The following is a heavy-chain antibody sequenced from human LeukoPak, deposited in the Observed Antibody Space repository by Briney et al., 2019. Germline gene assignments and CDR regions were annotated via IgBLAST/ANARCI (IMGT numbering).Heavy chain of an antibody. V-gene: IGHV1-8*01. CDR3: ARALGYDILTGYLH. D-gene: IGHD3-9*01. CDR1: GYTFTSYD. J-gene: IGHJ4*02. Sequence: ASVKVSCKASGYTFTSYDINWVRQATGQGLEWMGWMNPNSGNTGYAQKFQGRVTMTRNTSISTAYMELSSLRSEDTAVYYCARALGYDILTGYLHWGQGTLVTVSS. CDR2: MNPNSGNT.